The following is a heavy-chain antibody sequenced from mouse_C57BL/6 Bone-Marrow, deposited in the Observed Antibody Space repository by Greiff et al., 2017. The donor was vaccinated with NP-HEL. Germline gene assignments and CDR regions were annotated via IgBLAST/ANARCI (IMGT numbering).Heavy chain of an antibody. V-gene: IGHV1-7*01. CDR2: INPCSGYP. J-gene: IGHJ1*03. CDR3: ASPFPWYFDV. Sequence: VQLQQSGAELAKPGASVKLSCKASGSTFTSYWMHWVTQRPGQGLEWIGSINPCSGYPKYNQKFKDKATLTADKSSSTAYMQLSSLTYEDSAVYYCASPFPWYFDVWGTGTTVTVSS. CDR1: GSTFTSYW.